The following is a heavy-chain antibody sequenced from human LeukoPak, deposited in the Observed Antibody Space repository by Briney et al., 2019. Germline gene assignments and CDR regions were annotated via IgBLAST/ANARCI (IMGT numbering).Heavy chain of an antibody. CDR3: AKDRSRNTMVRGVIIGIDY. Sequence: PGGSLRLSGAASGFTFSSYGMHWVRQAPGKGLEWVAVISYDGSNKYYADSVKGRFTISRDDSKNTLYLQMNSLRAEDTAVYYCAKDRSRNTMVRGVIIGIDYWGQGTLVTVSS. V-gene: IGHV3-30*18. J-gene: IGHJ4*02. CDR1: GFTFSSYG. D-gene: IGHD3-10*01. CDR2: ISYDGSNK.